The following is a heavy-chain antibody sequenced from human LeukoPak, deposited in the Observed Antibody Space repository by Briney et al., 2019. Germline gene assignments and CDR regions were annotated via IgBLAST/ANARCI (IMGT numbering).Heavy chain of an antibody. D-gene: IGHD5-12*01. CDR1: GYSFTSYW. Sequence: GESLKISCEGSGYSFTSYWIGWVRQMPRKGLEWMGIIHPGDSDTRYNPSFQGQVTISADKSITTAYLQWSSLKASDTAMYFCARQRERSAYDDYYFDYWGQGTLVTVSS. CDR2: IHPGDSDT. J-gene: IGHJ4*02. CDR3: ARQRERSAYDDYYFDY. V-gene: IGHV5-51*01.